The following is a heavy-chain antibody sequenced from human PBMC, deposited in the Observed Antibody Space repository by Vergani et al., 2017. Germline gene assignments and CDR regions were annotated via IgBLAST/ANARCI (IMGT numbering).Heavy chain of an antibody. D-gene: IGHD6-19*01. CDR3: ARDRTPIAVAVNNWFDP. Sequence: QVQLVQSGAEVKKPGASVKVSCKASGYTFTSYGISWVRQAPGQGLEWMGWISAYNGNTKYAQKLQGRVTMTTDTSTSTAYMELRSLRSDDTAVYYCARDRTPIAVAVNNWFDPWGQGTLVTVSS. CDR2: ISAYNGNT. CDR1: GYTFTSYG. V-gene: IGHV1-18*01. J-gene: IGHJ5*02.